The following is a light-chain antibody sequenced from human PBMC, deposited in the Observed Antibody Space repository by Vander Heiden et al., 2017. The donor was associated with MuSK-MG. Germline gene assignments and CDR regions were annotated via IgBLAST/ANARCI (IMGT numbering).Light chain of an antibody. J-gene: IGKJ1*01. CDR3: QQSDSTPRT. Sequence: DIQMTQSPSSLSASVGDRVTITCRASQSISSYLNWYQQKPGKAPKLLIYAASSLQSGVPSTFRGSRSGTDFTLTISMLQPEDFATYYCQQSDSTPRTFGQWTKVELK. V-gene: IGKV1-39*01. CDR2: AAS. CDR1: QSISSY.